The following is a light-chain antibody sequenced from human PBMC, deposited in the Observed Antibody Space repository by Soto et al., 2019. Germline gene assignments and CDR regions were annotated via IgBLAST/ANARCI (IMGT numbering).Light chain of an antibody. V-gene: IGLV2-8*01. Sequence: QSALTQPPSASGSPGQSVTISCTGTSSDVGGYTYVSWYQQHPGKAPKLMIYEVSKRPSGVPYRFSGSKSDNTASLTVSGLQAEDEADYYCSSYAGSTNLRVFGGGTKLTVL. J-gene: IGLJ2*01. CDR3: SSYAGSTNLRV. CDR2: EVS. CDR1: SSDVGGYTY.